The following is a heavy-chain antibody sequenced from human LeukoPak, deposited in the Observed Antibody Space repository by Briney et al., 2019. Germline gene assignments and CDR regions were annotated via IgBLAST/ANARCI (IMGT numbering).Heavy chain of an antibody. J-gene: IGHJ3*02. Sequence: TSQTLSLPCTVSGRSISRGHYYWSWIRQPPGKGLEWIGYIYYSGSTYYNPSPMSRLTISVDTSKTQFSLKLSSVTAADTAVYYCARDGSVVVPAAMGAFDIWGQGTMVTVSP. CDR1: GRSISRGHYY. V-gene: IGHV4-30-4*08. D-gene: IGHD2-2*01. CDR2: IYYSGST. CDR3: ARDGSVVVPAAMGAFDI.